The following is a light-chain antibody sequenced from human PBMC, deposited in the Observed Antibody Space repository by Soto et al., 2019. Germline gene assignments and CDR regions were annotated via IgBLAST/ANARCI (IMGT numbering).Light chain of an antibody. CDR2: GAS. CDR1: ESVSSSY. J-gene: IGKJ1*01. Sequence: EIVLTQSPGTLSLSPGERATLSCRASESVSSSYLAWYQQKPGQPPRLLIYGASSRATGIPDRFSGSGSGTDFTLTISSLEPEDFAVYYCQQFGSSPTFGQGTKVEIK. V-gene: IGKV3-20*01. CDR3: QQFGSSPT.